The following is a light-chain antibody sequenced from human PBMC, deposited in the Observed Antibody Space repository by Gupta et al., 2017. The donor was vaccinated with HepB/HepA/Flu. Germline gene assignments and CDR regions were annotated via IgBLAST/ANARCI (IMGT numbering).Light chain of an antibody. CDR2: DVS. CDR3: CSYAGSYVV. V-gene: IGLV2-11*01. J-gene: IGLJ2*01. Sequence: QSALTQPRFVPGTPGQAVTISCTGTSSDVGGYNYVSWYQQHPGKAPKLMIYDVSKRPSGVPDRFSGSKSGNTASLTISGLQAEDEADYYCCSYAGSYVVFGGGTKLTVL. CDR1: SSDVGGYNY.